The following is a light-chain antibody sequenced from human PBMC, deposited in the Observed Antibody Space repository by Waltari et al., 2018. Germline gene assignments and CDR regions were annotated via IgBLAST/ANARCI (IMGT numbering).Light chain of an antibody. Sequence: DIQMTQSPSFLSASVGDRVTITCRASQSISSYLNWYQQKPGKAPQLLIYAASSLQSGVPSRFGGSGSGTDFTLTISSLQPEDFATYYCQRGFGQGTKVEIK. V-gene: IGKV1-39*02. J-gene: IGKJ1*01. CDR1: QSISSY. CDR2: AAS. CDR3: QRG.